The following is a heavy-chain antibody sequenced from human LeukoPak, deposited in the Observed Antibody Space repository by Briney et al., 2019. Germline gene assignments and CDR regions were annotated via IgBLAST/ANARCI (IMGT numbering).Heavy chain of an antibody. D-gene: IGHD5-12*01. CDR3: ASTSGYDSWFDP. CDR2: ISSSGSTI. Sequence: GGSLRLSCAASGFTFSSYEMNWVRQAPGKGLEWVSYISSSGSTIYYADSVKGRFTISRDNAKNSLYLQMNSLRAEDTAVYYCASTSGYDSWFDPWGQGTLVTVSS. V-gene: IGHV3-48*03. CDR1: GFTFSSYE. J-gene: IGHJ5*02.